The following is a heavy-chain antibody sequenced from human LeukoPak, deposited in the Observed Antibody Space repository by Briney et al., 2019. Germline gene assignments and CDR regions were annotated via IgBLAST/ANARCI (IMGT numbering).Heavy chain of an antibody. V-gene: IGHV4-39*01. D-gene: IGHD6-6*01. Sequence: SETLSLTCTVSGGFISSSSYYWGWIRQPPGKGLEWIGSIYYSGSTYYNPSLKSRVTISVDTSKNQFSLKLSSVTAADTAVYYCATEARYSSSSGGDYWGQGTLVTVSS. CDR1: GGFISSSSYY. CDR3: ATEARYSSSSGGDY. CDR2: IYYSGST. J-gene: IGHJ4*02.